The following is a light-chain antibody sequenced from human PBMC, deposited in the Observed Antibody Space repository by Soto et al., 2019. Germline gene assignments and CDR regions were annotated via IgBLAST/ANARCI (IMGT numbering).Light chain of an antibody. J-gene: IGKJ2*01. V-gene: IGKV3-20*01. CDR2: GSS. Sequence: EIVLTQSPGTLSLSPGERATLSCRASQIVSTTYLAWYQQRPGQAPRLLIYGSSSRAPGIPDRFSGSGSGTDVTLTISRREPEDFAVYYCQQYGNSPMYTFGQGTKLEIK. CDR3: QQYGNSPMYT. CDR1: QIVSTTY.